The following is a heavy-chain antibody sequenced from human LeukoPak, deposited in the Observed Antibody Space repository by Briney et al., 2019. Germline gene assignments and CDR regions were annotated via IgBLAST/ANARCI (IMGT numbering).Heavy chain of an antibody. V-gene: IGHV3-7*05. CDR3: ARAHYFEYSSSNFDF. D-gene: IGHD6-6*01. CDR2: IKQDGSEK. J-gene: IGHJ4*02. Sequence: GGSLRLSCAASGFTFRSYWMTWVRQAPGKGLEWVANIKQDGSEKYYVDSVKGRFTISRDNAKNSLYLQMNSLRAEDTAVYYCARAHYFEYSSSNFDFWGQGTLVSVSS. CDR1: GFTFRSYW.